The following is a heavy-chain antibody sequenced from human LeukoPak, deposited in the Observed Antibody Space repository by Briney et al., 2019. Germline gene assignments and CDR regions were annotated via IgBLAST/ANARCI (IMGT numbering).Heavy chain of an antibody. V-gene: IGHV3-7*01. Sequence: GGSLRLSCAASGFAFSSYWVTWVRQAPGKGLEWVANTNEDTTVQNYVDSVKGRFTISRDNAKNSLYLQLNSLRAEDTAVYYCAIPFIGRVDYWGQGALVTVSS. CDR1: GFAFSSYW. J-gene: IGHJ4*02. CDR2: TNEDTTVQ. CDR3: AIPFIGRVDY.